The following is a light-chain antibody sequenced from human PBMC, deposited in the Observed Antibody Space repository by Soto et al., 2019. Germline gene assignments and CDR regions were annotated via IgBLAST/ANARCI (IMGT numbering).Light chain of an antibody. V-gene: IGKV4-1*01. J-gene: IGKJ1*01. CDR3: QQYYGAPLT. CDR2: WAS. Sequence: DIVMTQSPDSLAVSLGERATINCKSSQSLLSRSNNKNYLAWYQQRPGQPPKLLISWASTRESGVPDRFTGSGSGTDFTLTISSLQAEDVAVYYCQQYYGAPLTFGQGTKVEIK. CDR1: QSLLSRSNNKNY.